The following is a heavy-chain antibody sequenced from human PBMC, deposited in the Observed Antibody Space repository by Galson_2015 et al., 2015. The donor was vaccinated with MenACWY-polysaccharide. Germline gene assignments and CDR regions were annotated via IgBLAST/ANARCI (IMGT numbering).Heavy chain of an antibody. V-gene: IGHV3-23*01. D-gene: IGHD3-10*02. Sequence: SLRLSCAASGFTFSSYSMNWVRQAPGKGLKWVSGISSSGIYTYYADSVKGRFTLSRDNSRNTLYLQMNSLRVEDTAVYYCVKSGLGARGTTMVGGVDSWGRGTLATVSS. CDR1: GFTFSSYS. J-gene: IGHJ4*02. CDR3: VKSGLGARGTTMVGGVDS. CDR2: ISSSGIYT.